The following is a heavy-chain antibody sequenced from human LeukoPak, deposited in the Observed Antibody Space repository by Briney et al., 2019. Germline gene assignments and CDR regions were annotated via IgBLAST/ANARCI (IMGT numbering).Heavy chain of an antibody. Sequence: ASVKVSCKASGGTFSSYAISWVRQAPGQGLEWMGWISAYNGNTNYAQKLQGRVTMTTDTSTSTAYMELRSLRSDDTAVYYCARDLGDYAKYYFDYWGQGTLVTVSS. CDR1: GGTFSSYA. V-gene: IGHV1-18*01. J-gene: IGHJ4*02. D-gene: IGHD4-17*01. CDR2: ISAYNGNT. CDR3: ARDLGDYAKYYFDY.